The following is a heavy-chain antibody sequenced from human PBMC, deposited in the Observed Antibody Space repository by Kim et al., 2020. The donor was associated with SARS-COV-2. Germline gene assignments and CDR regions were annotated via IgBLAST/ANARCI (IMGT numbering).Heavy chain of an antibody. CDR1: GGSISSYY. D-gene: IGHD3-22*01. CDR3: ARSPYYYDSSGYYYSYYYGMDV. J-gene: IGHJ6*02. CDR2: IYTSGST. Sequence: SETLSLTCTVSGGSISSYYWSWIRQPAGKGLEWIGRIYTSGSTNYNPSLKSRVTMSVDTSKNQFSLKLSSVTAADTAVYYCARSPYYYDSSGYYYSYYYGMDVWGQGTTVTVSS. V-gene: IGHV4-4*07.